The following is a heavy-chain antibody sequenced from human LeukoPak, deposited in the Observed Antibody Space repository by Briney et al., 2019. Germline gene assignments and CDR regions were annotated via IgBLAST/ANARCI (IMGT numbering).Heavy chain of an antibody. J-gene: IGHJ3*02. V-gene: IGHV3-23*01. CDR3: AKLLNWGSTFDAFDI. Sequence: LPGGSLRLSCAASGFTFSSYAMSWVRQAPGKGLEWVSGITGSGGRTYYADSVKGRFTISRDNSKNTLYLQMNSLRAEDTAMYYCAKLLNWGSTFDAFDIWGQGTVVTISS. D-gene: IGHD7-27*01. CDR2: ITGSGGRT. CDR1: GFTFSSYA.